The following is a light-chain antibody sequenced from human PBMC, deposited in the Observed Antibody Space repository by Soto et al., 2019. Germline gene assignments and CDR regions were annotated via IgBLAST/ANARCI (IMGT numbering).Light chain of an antibody. CDR3: QQYGSSPRT. V-gene: IGKV3-20*01. CDR1: QSVSSSY. CDR2: GAS. Sequence: IVLTQSPGTLSLSPWERATLSCRASQSVSSSYLAWYQQKPGQAPRLLICGASSRATGIPDRFSGSGSGTDFTLTISRLEPEDFAVYYCQQYGSSPRTFGQGTKVDIK. J-gene: IGKJ1*01.